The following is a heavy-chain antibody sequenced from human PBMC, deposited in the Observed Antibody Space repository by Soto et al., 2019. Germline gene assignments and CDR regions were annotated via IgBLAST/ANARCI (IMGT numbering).Heavy chain of an antibody. CDR2: IGTAGDT. CDR1: GFTVSSYD. J-gene: IGHJ4*02. CDR3: ARAIGPTLFDY. Sequence: PWWSLRLSCSASGFTVSSYDMHWVRQGPGKGLEGVSAIGTAGDTNYAGAVKGRFTISRENAKNSLYLQMNSLRAGDTAIYFCARAIGPTLFDYWGQGALVTAP. D-gene: IGHD3-22*01. V-gene: IGHV3-13*04.